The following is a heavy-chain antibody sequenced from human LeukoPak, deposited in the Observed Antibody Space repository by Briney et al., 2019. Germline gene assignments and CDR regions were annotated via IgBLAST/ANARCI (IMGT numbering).Heavy chain of an antibody. V-gene: IGHV4-61*02. CDR3: AVGGLAGDY. Sequence: SQTLSLTCTVSGGSISSGSYYWSWIRPPAGKGLEWIGRIYTSGSTNYNPSLKSRVTISVDTSKNQFSLKLSSVTAADTAVYYSAVGGLAGDYWGQGTLVTVSS. CDR1: GGSISSGSYY. CDR2: IYTSGST. J-gene: IGHJ4*02.